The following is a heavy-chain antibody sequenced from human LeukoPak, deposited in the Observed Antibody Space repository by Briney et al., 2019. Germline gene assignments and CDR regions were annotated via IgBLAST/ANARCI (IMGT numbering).Heavy chain of an antibody. J-gene: IGHJ6*02. CDR3: VRGYSFGPYGLDV. Sequence: GGSLRLSCSASGFPFSSYAMHWVRQAPGKGLEYVSAISDSGGSTYYADSVKGRFTISRDNSKNTPYHQMSSLRAEDTAVYFCVRGYSFGPYGLDVWGQGTTVTVSS. CDR2: ISDSGGST. CDR1: GFPFSSYA. D-gene: IGHD2-15*01. V-gene: IGHV3-64D*09.